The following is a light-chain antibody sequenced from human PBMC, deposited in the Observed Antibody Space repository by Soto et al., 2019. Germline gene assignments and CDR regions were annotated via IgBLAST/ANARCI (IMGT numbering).Light chain of an antibody. J-gene: IGLJ1*01. CDR1: GNYIANYNF. Sequence: QSVLTQPASVSGSPGQSITISCTGTGNYIANYNFVSWYQHHPGKAPKLMIYEVSNRPSGVSDRFSGSKSGNTASLTISGLQAEDEADYYCSSYVTTTARVFGTGTK. CDR3: SSYVTTTARV. CDR2: EVS. V-gene: IGLV2-14*01.